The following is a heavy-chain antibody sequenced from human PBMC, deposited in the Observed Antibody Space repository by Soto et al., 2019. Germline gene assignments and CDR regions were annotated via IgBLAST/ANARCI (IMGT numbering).Heavy chain of an antibody. V-gene: IGHV3-15*07. Sequence: GGSLRLSCAASGFTFSNAWMNWVRQAPGKGLEWVGRIKSKTDGGTTDYAAPVKGRFTISRDDSKNTLYLQMNSLKTEDTAVYYCTTLEWLERNAFDIWGQGTMVTVSS. CDR1: GFTFSNAW. CDR2: IKSKTDGGTT. D-gene: IGHD3-3*01. J-gene: IGHJ3*02. CDR3: TTLEWLERNAFDI.